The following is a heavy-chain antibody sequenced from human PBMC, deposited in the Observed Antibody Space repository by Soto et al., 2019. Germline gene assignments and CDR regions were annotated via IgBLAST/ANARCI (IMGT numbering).Heavy chain of an antibody. Sequence: SETLSLTCTVSGGSISSSSYYWGWIRQPPGKGLEWIGSIYYSGSTYYNPSLKSRVTISVDTSKNQFSLKLSSVTAADTAVYYCARTTLLEELGLFDYWGQGTLVTVSS. CDR3: ARTTLLEELGLFDY. CDR1: GGSISSSSYY. D-gene: IGHD3-10*01. CDR2: IYYSGST. V-gene: IGHV4-39*01. J-gene: IGHJ4*02.